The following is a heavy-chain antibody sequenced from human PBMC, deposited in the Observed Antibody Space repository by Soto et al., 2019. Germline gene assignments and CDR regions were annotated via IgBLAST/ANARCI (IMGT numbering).Heavy chain of an antibody. CDR2: IYYSGST. CDR3: ARAPRGNYGYPSYFDY. CDR1: GGSISSYY. V-gene: IGHV4-59*01. D-gene: IGHD3-10*01. J-gene: IGHJ4*02. Sequence: PSETLSLTFTVPGGSISSYYWSWIRQPPGKGLEWIGYIYYSGSTNYNPSLKSRVTISVDTSKNQFSLKLSSVTAADTAVYYCARAPRGNYGYPSYFDYWGEGTLVTVSS.